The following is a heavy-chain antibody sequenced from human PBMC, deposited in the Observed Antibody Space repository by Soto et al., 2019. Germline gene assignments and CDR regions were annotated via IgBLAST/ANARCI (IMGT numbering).Heavy chain of an antibody. CDR1: GYTFTSYA. CDR3: ARDGPYYDFWSGTYYYGMEV. CDR2: INAGNGNT. J-gene: IGHJ6*04. D-gene: IGHD3-3*01. V-gene: IGHV1-3*01. Sequence: ASVKVSCKASGYTFTSYAMHWVREAPGQRLEWMGWINAGNGNTKYSQKLQGRVTINRDTSASTAYMELSSLRSEDTAVYYCARDGPYYDFWSGTYYYGMEVWGKGTKVTVSS.